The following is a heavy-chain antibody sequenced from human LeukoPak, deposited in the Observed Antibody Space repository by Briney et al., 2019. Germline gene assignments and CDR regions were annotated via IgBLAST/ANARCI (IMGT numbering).Heavy chain of an antibody. CDR3: ARARGYSYGYSDY. D-gene: IGHD5-18*01. Sequence: PGGSLRLSCAASGFTFSGYSMNWVRQAPGKGLEWVSYIGSNSGSIYDADSVKGRFTISRDNAKKSLYLQMNNLRAEDTAVYYCARARGYSYGYSDYWGRGTLVTVSS. CDR1: GFTFSGYS. V-gene: IGHV3-48*01. J-gene: IGHJ4*02. CDR2: IGSNSGSI.